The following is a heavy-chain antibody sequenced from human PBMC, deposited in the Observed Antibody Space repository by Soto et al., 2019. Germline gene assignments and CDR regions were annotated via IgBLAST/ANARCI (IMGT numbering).Heavy chain of an antibody. CDR3: AKDKGYSYGPQNYGMDV. Sequence: SLRLSCAASGFTFDDYAMHWVRQAPGKGLEWVSGISWNSGSIGYADSVKGRFTISRDNAKNSLYLQINSLRAEDTALYYCAKDKGYSYGPQNYGMDVWGQGTMVTVSS. D-gene: IGHD5-18*01. V-gene: IGHV3-9*01. CDR1: GFTFDDYA. J-gene: IGHJ6*02. CDR2: ISWNSGSI.